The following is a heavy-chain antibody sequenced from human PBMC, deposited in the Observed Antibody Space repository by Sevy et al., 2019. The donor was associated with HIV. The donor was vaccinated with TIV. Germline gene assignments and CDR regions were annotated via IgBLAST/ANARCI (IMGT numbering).Heavy chain of an antibody. CDR3: AAEGGSSWYNYYYGMDV. Sequence: ASVKVSCKASGFTFTSSAVQWVRQARGQRLEWIGWIVVGSGNTNYAQKFQERVTITRDMSTSTAYMELSSLASEDAAEYYCAAEGGSSWYNYYYGMDVWGQGTTVTVSS. V-gene: IGHV1-58*01. J-gene: IGHJ6*02. CDR1: GFTFTSSA. CDR2: IVVGSGNT. D-gene: IGHD6-13*01.